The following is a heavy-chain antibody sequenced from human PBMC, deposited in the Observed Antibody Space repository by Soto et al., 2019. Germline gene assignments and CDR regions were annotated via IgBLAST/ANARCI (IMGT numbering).Heavy chain of an antibody. CDR1: GGTFSSYA. CDR3: ARDRIYCTNGVCYNYYYYGMDV. CDR2: IIPIFGTA. J-gene: IGHJ6*02. V-gene: IGHV1-69*13. Sequence: ASVKVSFKASGGTFSSYAISWVRQAPGQGLEWMGGIIPIFGTANYAQKFQGRVTITADESTSTAYMELSSLRSEDTAVYYCARDRIYCTNGVCYNYYYYGMDVWGQGTTVTVSS. D-gene: IGHD2-8*01.